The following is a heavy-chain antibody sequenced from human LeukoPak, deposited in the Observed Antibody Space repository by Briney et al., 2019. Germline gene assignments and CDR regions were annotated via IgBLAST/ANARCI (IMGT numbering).Heavy chain of an antibody. CDR1: GFTFSSYG. J-gene: IGHJ5*02. V-gene: IGHV3-30*02. D-gene: IGHD6-13*01. CDR2: IRYDGSNK. CDR3: AKDRRPVAAAGNWFDP. Sequence: GGSLRLSCAASGFTFSSYGMHWVRQAPGKGLEWVAFIRYDGSNKYYADSVKGRFTISRDNSKNTLYLQMNSLRAEDTAVYYCAKDRRPVAAAGNWFDPWGQGTLVTVSS.